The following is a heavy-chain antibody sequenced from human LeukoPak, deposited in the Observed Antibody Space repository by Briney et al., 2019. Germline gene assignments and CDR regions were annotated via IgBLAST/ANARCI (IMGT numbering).Heavy chain of an antibody. V-gene: IGHV4-31*03. CDR2: IYYSGST. CDR1: GGSISSGGYY. D-gene: IGHD3-22*01. Sequence: SETLSLTCTASGGSISSGGYYWSWIRQHPGKGLEWIGYIYYSGSTYYNPSLKSRVTTSVDTSKNQFSLKLDSVTAADTAVYYCARAKRMGYDTSGYYYGYFDYWGQGTLVTVSS. J-gene: IGHJ4*02. CDR3: ARAKRMGYDTSGYYYGYFDY.